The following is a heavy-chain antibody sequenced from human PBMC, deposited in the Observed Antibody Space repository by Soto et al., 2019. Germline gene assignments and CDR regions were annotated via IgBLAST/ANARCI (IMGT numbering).Heavy chain of an antibody. V-gene: IGHV4-59*01. D-gene: IGHD6-25*01. Sequence: SVTRSLDCPVGEECISRWYSSHYRKPPGKGLEWIGYIYYSGSTNYNPSLKSRVTISVDTSKNQFSLKLSSVTAADTAVYYCARDGTSSRYLTNWFDPWGQGTLVTVSS. J-gene: IGHJ5*02. CDR2: IYYSGST. CDR3: ARDGTSSRYLTNWFDP. CDR1: EECISRWY.